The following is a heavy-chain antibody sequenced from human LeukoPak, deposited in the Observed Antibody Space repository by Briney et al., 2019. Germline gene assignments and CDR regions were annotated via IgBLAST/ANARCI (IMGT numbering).Heavy chain of an antibody. J-gene: IGHJ4*02. D-gene: IGHD6-13*01. CDR3: AKDILQQLVQGDY. V-gene: IGHV3-21*04. Sequence: GGSLRLSCAASGFTFSSYSMNWVRQAPGKGLEWVSSISSSSSYIYYADSVKGRFTISRDNSKNSLYLQMNSLRTEDTALYYCAKDILQQLVQGDYWGQGTLVTVSS. CDR2: ISSSSSYI. CDR1: GFTFSSYS.